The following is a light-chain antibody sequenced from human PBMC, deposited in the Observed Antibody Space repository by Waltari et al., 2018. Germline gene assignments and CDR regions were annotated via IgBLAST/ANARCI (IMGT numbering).Light chain of an antibody. CDR2: DVN. V-gene: IGLV2-14*03. J-gene: IGLJ1*01. Sequence: QSALAQPASVSGSPGQSITIPCTGTRTDVGAYDYVPWYQQHPGKAPRLIIYDVNHRPSGLPDRFSGSKSGNTASLSISGLQAEDEADYYCNSFTTSFTFVFGTGTKVTVL. CDR3: NSFTTSFTFV. CDR1: RTDVGAYDY.